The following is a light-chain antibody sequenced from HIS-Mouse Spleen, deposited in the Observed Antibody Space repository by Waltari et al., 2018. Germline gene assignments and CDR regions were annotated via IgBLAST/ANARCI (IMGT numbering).Light chain of an antibody. Sequence: QSALTPPPSVSGSPGQSVTISCLGTSSYVGSYNRVSWYQQPPGTAPKLMIYEVSNRPSGVPDRFSGSKSGNTASLTISGLQAEDEADYYCSSYTSSSTWVFGGGTKLTVL. CDR3: SSYTSSSTWV. CDR1: SSYVGSYNR. V-gene: IGLV2-18*02. CDR2: EVS. J-gene: IGLJ3*02.